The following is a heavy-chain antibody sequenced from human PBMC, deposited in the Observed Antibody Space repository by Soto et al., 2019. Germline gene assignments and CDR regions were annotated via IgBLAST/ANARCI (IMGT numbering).Heavy chain of an antibody. CDR1: GFTFSSYG. V-gene: IGHV3-30*18. CDR2: ISYDGSNK. Sequence: PGGSLRLSCAASGFTFSSYGMHWVRQAPGKGLEWVAVISYDGSNKYYADSVKGRFTISRDNSKNTLYLQMNSLRAEDTAVYYCAKDLLRFLEWVTDAFDIWGQGTMVTVSS. CDR3: AKDLLRFLEWVTDAFDI. D-gene: IGHD3-3*01. J-gene: IGHJ3*02.